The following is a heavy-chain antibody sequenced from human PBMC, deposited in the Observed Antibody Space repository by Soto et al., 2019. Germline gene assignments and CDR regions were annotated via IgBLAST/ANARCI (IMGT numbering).Heavy chain of an antibody. Sequence: VGSLRLSCAASGFTFSSYGMHWVRQAPGKGLEWVAVISYDGSNKYYADSVKGRFTISRDNSKNTLYLQMNSLRAEDTAVYYCAKSRDRVVKDYWGQGTLVTVSS. CDR3: AKSRDRVVKDY. J-gene: IGHJ4*02. V-gene: IGHV3-30*18. CDR1: GFTFSSYG. D-gene: IGHD2-15*01. CDR2: ISYDGSNK.